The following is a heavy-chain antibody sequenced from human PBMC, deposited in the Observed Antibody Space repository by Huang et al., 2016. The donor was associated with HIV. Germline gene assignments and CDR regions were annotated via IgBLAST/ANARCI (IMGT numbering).Heavy chain of an antibody. V-gene: IGHV3-30*18. CDR1: GFTFSNYG. CDR3: AKDREDSAYQLDY. J-gene: IGHJ4*02. Sequence: QVQLVESGGGVVQPGRSLRLSCAASGFTFSNYGVHWGRQAPGKGLEWVAARSYDGSYQYYSDSVKGRFTISRDDSQNTLYLQMSSLRAEDTAVYFCAKDREDSAYQLDYWGQGTRVTVSS. D-gene: IGHD5-12*01. CDR2: RSYDGSYQ.